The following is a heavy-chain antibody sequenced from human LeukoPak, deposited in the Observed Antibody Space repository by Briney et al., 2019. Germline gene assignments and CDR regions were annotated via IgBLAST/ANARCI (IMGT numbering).Heavy chain of an antibody. J-gene: IGHJ6*04. CDR2: IIPIFGTA. V-gene: IGHV1-69*01. Sequence: SVNVSYKASGGTFSRYAISWVRQPPGQGLEWMGGIIPIFGTANYAQKFQGRVTITGDESTSTAYMKLSSLRSEDTAVYYCANREVTMVRGAGRLRYYDYGMDVWGKGTTVTVSS. D-gene: IGHD3-10*01. CDR3: ANREVTMVRGAGRLRYYDYGMDV. CDR1: GGTFSRYA.